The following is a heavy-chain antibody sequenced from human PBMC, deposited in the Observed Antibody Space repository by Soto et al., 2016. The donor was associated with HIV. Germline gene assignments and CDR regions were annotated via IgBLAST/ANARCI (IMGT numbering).Heavy chain of an antibody. D-gene: IGHD4-17*01. CDR3: TRPSYGDYDYYYYGMDV. J-gene: IGHJ6*02. Sequence: EVQLVESGGGLVQPGGSLKLSCAASGFTFSGSAMHWVRQASGKGPEWVGRIRSKANSYATAYAASVKGRFTISRDDSKNTAYLQMNSLKTEDTAVYYCTRPSYGDYDYYYYGMDVWGQGTTVTVSS. V-gene: IGHV3-73*01. CDR2: IRSKANSYAT. CDR1: GFTFSGSA.